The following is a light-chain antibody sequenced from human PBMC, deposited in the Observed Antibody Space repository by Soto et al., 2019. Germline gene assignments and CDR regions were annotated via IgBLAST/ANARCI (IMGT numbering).Light chain of an antibody. CDR2: SNN. V-gene: IGLV1-44*01. CDR1: SSNIGRNT. J-gene: IGLJ1*01. Sequence: SGLTQPPSASGTPGQRVTISCSGSSSNIGRNTVNWYQQLPGTAPKLLIYSNNQRPSGVPDRFSGSKSGTSASLAISGLQSEDEADYYCAAWDDSLNGPVFGTGTKVTVL. CDR3: AAWDDSLNGPV.